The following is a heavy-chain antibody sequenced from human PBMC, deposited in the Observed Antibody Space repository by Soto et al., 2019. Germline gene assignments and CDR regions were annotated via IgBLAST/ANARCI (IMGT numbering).Heavy chain of an antibody. CDR2: IIPIFGTA. CDR3: ARGEYLDPSSDI. CDR1: GGTFSSYA. Sequence: SVEVSCKASGGTFSSYAISWVRQAPGQGLEWMGGIIPIFGTAKYTQKFQGRVTMTADESTSTAYMELRSLRSEDTPVYYCARGEYLDPSSDIWRQGTMVTVS. J-gene: IGHJ3*02. V-gene: IGHV1-69*13.